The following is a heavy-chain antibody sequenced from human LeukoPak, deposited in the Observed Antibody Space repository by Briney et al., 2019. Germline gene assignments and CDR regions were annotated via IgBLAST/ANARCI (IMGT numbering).Heavy chain of an antibody. CDR2: IYYSGST. CDR1: GGSISSSSYY. Sequence: SETLSLTCTVSGGSISSSSYYWGWIRQPPGKGLEWIGSIYYSGSTYYNPSLKSRVTVSVDTSKNQFSLKLSSVTAADTAVYYCARHDGDEYSYEDYWGQGTLVTVSS. V-gene: IGHV4-39*01. CDR3: ARHDGDEYSYEDY. D-gene: IGHD5-18*01. J-gene: IGHJ4*02.